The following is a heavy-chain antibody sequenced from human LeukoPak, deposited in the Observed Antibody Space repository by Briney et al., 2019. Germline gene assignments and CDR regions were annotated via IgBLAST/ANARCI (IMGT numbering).Heavy chain of an antibody. CDR3: ARSSRLGQLSLGY. CDR2: ISDRGRT. CDR1: GGSISSYY. D-gene: IGHD3-16*02. V-gene: IGHV4-59*06. Sequence: SEALSLTCTVSGGSISSYYWSWIRQHPQKGLEWIGYISDRGRTYYNPSLMSRLTISVDTSKNQFSLRLTSVTAADTAVYYCARSSRLGQLSLGYWGQGTLVTVSS. J-gene: IGHJ4*02.